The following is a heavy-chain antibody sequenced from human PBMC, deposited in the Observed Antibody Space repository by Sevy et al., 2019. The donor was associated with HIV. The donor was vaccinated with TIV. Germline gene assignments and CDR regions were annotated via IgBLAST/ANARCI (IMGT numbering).Heavy chain of an antibody. J-gene: IGHJ6*02. CDR1: GFSFRSYW. V-gene: IGHV3-7*01. CDR3: AREGSYGDYMLSYYYGMDV. CDR2: IYQGGSEK. Sequence: GGSLRLSCAASGFSFRSYWMTWVRQAPGKGLEWVASIYQGGSEKYFLAFVTGRFTVSRDKAKNSLFLQMNSLRVEDTAVYYCAREGSYGDYMLSYYYGMDVWGQGTTVTVSS. D-gene: IGHD4-17*01.